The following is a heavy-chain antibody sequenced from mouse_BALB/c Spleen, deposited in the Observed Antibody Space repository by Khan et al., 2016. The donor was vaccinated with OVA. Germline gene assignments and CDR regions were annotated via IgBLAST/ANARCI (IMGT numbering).Heavy chain of an antibody. CDR3: ARDSYDDFDY. Sequence: QIQLVQSGPDLKKPGETVKISCTASGYTFTDYSTHYGKQDLAKGRLWRGWIITETGEPTYADDLKGRIAFSLETSASTVYLQFNYLKNEDTATYFCARDSYDDFDYWGQGTTLTVSS. V-gene: IGHV9-2-1*01. D-gene: IGHD2-12*01. J-gene: IGHJ2*01. CDR2: IITETGEP. CDR1: GYTFTDYS.